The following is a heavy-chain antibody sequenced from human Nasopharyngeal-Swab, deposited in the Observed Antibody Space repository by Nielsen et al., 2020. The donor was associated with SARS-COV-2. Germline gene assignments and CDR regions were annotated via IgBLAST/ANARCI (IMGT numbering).Heavy chain of an antibody. D-gene: IGHD6-13*01. V-gene: IGHV3-74*01. CDR3: ARMGSSWNFDY. CDR1: GFTFSSYW. Sequence: GESLKISCAASGFTFSSYWMHWVRQAPGKGLVWVSRINSDGSSTSYADSVKGRFTISRDNAKNTLYLQMNSLRAEDTAVYYCARMGSSWNFDYWGQGTLVTVSS. J-gene: IGHJ4*02. CDR2: INSDGSST.